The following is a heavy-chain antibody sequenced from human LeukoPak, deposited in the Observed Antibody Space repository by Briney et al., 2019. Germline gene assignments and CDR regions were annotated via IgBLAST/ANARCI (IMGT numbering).Heavy chain of an antibody. CDR1: GGSFSGYY. J-gene: IGHJ5*02. V-gene: IGHV4-34*01. Sequence: PSETLSLTGAVYGGSFSGYYWSWIRQPPGKGLEWIGEINHSGSTNYNPSLKSRVTISVDTSKNQFSLKLSSVTAADTAVYYCARGSIAAAGPRALDPWGQGTLVTVSS. CDR3: ARGSIAAAGPRALDP. D-gene: IGHD6-13*01. CDR2: INHSGST.